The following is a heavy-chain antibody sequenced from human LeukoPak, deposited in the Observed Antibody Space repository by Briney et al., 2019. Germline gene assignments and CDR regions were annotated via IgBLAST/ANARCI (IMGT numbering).Heavy chain of an antibody. CDR2: INWNGGST. CDR1: GFTFDDYG. V-gene: IGHV3-20*04. D-gene: IGHD4-17*01. Sequence: GGSLRLSCAASGFTFDDYGMSWVRQAPGKGLEWVSGINWNGGSTTYADSVKGRFTISRDNAKNSLYLQMNSLRAEDTALYYCAIASTVTNAFDIWGQGTMVTVSS. CDR3: AIASTVTNAFDI. J-gene: IGHJ3*02.